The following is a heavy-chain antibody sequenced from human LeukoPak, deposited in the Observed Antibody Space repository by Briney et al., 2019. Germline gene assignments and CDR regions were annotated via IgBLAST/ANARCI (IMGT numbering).Heavy chain of an antibody. D-gene: IGHD7-27*01. CDR3: AKAPATGEGYFYYMDV. Sequence: PGGSLRLSCAASGFASGFTFSSYAMSWVRQAPGKGLEWVASINGRAATTYYADSVKGRFTISRDNSKNTLYLQMNSLGADDTAVYYCAKAPATGEGYFYYMDVWGKGTTVTVSS. J-gene: IGHJ6*03. V-gene: IGHV3-23*01. CDR1: GFTFSSYA. CDR2: INGRAATT.